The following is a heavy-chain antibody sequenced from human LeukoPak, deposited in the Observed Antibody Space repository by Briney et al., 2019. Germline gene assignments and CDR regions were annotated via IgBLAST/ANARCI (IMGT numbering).Heavy chain of an antibody. Sequence: PGGSLRLSCAASGFIFSSYNMNWVRQAPGKGLEWVAVIWYGGSNKYYADSVKGRFTISRDNSKNTLYLQMNSLRAEDTAVYYCAKDRGPGGAFDIWGQGTMVTVSS. V-gene: IGHV3-30*02. J-gene: IGHJ3*02. D-gene: IGHD3-10*01. CDR3: AKDRGPGGAFDI. CDR2: IWYGGSNK. CDR1: GFIFSSYN.